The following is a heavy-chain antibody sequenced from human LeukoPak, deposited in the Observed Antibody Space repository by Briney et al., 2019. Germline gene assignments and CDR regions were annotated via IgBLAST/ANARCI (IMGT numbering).Heavy chain of an antibody. D-gene: IGHD2-15*01. CDR1: GLTFSSYA. J-gene: IGHJ4*02. CDR2: ISGSGGST. CDR3: AKAGEVVRVAARGDY. Sequence: GGSLRLSCAASGLTFSSYAMSWVRQAPGKGREWVSAISGSGGSTYYADSVKGRFTISRDNSKNTLYLQMNSLTAEDTAVYYCAKAGEVVRVAARGDYWGQGTLVTVSS. V-gene: IGHV3-23*01.